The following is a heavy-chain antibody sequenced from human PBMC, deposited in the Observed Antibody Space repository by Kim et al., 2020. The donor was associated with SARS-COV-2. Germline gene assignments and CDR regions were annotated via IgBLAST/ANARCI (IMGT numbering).Heavy chain of an antibody. Sequence: SETLSLTCAVSGASISDIDYYWNWVRQAPGKGLEWLGYIYHTGTAYYNPSLKSRAIISVDTSKNQLSLNLRSVTAADTAVYYCARGGDGYKSYFYYGMDVWGQGTTVTVSP. V-gene: IGHV4-30-4*01. CDR3: ARGGDGYKSYFYYGMDV. D-gene: IGHD5-12*01. CDR2: IYHTGTA. CDR1: GASISDIDYY. J-gene: IGHJ6*01.